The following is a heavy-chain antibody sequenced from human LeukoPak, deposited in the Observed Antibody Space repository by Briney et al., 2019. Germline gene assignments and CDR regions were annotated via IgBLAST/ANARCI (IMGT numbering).Heavy chain of an antibody. V-gene: IGHV3-30*18. CDR2: ISYDGSNK. CDR3: AKGLAGSSKTGIDY. D-gene: IGHD6-6*01. J-gene: IGHJ4*02. Sequence: GRSLRLSCAASGFTFSSYGMHWVRQAPGKGLEWVAVISYDGSNKYYADSVKGRFTISRDNSKNTLYLQMNSLRAENTAVYYCAKGLAGSSKTGIDYWGQGTLVTVSS. CDR1: GFTFSSYG.